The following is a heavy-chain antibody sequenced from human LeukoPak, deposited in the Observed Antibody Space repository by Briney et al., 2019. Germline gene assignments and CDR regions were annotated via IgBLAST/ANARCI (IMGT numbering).Heavy chain of an antibody. CDR3: ARDLSLRY. D-gene: IGHD3-16*01. V-gene: IGHV3-66*01. J-gene: IGHJ4*02. Sequence: PGGSLRLSCAASEFTVSSNYMSWVRQAPGKGLEWVSVIYSGGSTYYADSVKGRFTISRDNSKNTLYLQMNSLRAEDTAVYYCARDLSLRYWGQGTLVTVSS. CDR2: IYSGGST. CDR1: EFTVSSNY.